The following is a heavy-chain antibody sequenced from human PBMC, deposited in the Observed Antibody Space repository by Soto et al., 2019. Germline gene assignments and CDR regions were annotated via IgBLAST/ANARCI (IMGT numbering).Heavy chain of an antibody. CDR2: IYYSGST. D-gene: IGHD3-10*01. CDR1: GGSISSGGNY. V-gene: IGHV4-31*03. Sequence: QVQLQESGPGLVKPSQTLSLPCTVSGGSISSGGNYWSGFRQHPGKGLEWIGYIYYSGSTYYNPSLKSRVTISVDTSKNQFSLKLSSVTAADTAVYYCARVRGVYYGSGSDYWGQGTLVTVSS. CDR3: ARVRGVYYGSGSDY. J-gene: IGHJ4*02.